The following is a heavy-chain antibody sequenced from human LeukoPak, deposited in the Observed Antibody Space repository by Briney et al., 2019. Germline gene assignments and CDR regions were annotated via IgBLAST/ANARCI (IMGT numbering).Heavy chain of an antibody. CDR3: ARHYFYASGSYDAFDI. D-gene: IGHD3-10*01. CDR2: ISPGDSDT. J-gene: IGHJ3*02. V-gene: IGHV5-51*01. Sequence: GESLQISCKGSGYSFTNYWIGWVRQMPGKGLESMGIISPGDSDTRYNPSFQGQVTISADKSITTAYLQWSSLKASDTAMYYCARHYFYASGSYDAFDIWAQGTMVTVSS. CDR1: GYSFTNYW.